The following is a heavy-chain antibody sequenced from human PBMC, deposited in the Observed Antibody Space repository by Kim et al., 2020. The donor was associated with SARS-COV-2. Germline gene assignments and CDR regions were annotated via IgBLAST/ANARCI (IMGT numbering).Heavy chain of an antibody. J-gene: IGHJ4*02. V-gene: IGHV1-69*13. Sequence: SVKVSCKASGGTFSSYAISWVRQAPGQGLEWMGGIIPIFGTANYAQKFQGRVTITADESTSTAYMELSSLRSEDTAVYYCASSKYYYDSSGYPKYEDLDYWGQGTLVTVSS. CDR2: IIPIFGTA. CDR1: GGTFSSYA. CDR3: ASSKYYYDSSGYPKYEDLDY. D-gene: IGHD3-22*01.